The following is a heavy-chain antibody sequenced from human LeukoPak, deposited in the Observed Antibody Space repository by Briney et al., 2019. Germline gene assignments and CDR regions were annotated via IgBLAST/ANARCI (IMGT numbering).Heavy chain of an antibody. CDR1: GYTFTSYD. Sequence: ASVKVSCKASGYTFTSYDINWVRQATGQGLEWMGGFDPEDGETIYAQKFQGRVTMTEDTSTDTAYMELSSLRSEDTAVYYCATAPYSSGWYTLDYWGQGTLVTVSS. CDR2: FDPEDGET. CDR3: ATAPYSSGWYTLDY. D-gene: IGHD6-19*01. J-gene: IGHJ4*02. V-gene: IGHV1-24*01.